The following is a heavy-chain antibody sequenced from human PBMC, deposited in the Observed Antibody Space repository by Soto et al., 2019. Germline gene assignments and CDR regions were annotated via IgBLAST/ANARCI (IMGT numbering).Heavy chain of an antibody. V-gene: IGHV3-23*01. CDR1: GFTLGTYV. Sequence: EVQLLESGGGLVQPGGSLRLSCAASGFTLGTYVMTWVRQAPGKGLEWVAAISGSGGSTTYADPVKGRFTISRDNTKNMPYLQMNSLRVEDTDVYYCAKDRKGSYCSGGTCDSVDYWGQGTLVTVPS. D-gene: IGHD2-15*01. CDR2: ISGSGGST. CDR3: AKDRKGSYCSGGTCDSVDY. J-gene: IGHJ4*02.